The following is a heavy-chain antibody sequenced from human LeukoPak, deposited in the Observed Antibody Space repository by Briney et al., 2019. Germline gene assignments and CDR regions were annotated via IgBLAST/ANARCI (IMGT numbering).Heavy chain of an antibody. D-gene: IGHD3-10*01. CDR3: ASRFQVRGVIADY. J-gene: IGHJ4*02. Sequence: SETLSLTCAVYGGSFSGYYWSWIRQPPGKGLEWIGEINHSGSANYNPSLKSRVTISMDTSKNQFSLKLSSVTAADTAVYYCASRFQVRGVIADYWGQGTLVTVSS. V-gene: IGHV4-34*01. CDR2: INHSGSA. CDR1: GGSFSGYY.